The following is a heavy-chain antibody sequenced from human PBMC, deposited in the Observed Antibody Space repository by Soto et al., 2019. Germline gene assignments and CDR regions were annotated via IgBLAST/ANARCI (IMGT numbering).Heavy chain of an antibody. CDR1: GFTFSSYA. CDR2: ISYDGSNK. V-gene: IGHV3-30-3*01. Sequence: GGSLRLSCAASGFTFSSYAMHWVRQAPGKGLEWVAVISYDGSNKYYADSVKGRFTISRDNSKNTLYLQMNSLRAEDTAVYYCARVYGDYLWVMEYGMDVWGQGTTVTVSS. J-gene: IGHJ6*02. D-gene: IGHD4-17*01. CDR3: ARVYGDYLWVMEYGMDV.